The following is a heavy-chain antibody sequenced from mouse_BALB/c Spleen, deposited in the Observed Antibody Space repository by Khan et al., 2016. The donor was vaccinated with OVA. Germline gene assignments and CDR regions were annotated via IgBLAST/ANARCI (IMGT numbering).Heavy chain of an antibody. Sequence: QVQLQQSGPGLVQPSQSLSITCTVSGFSLTSYGVHWVRQSPGKGLEWLGVIWSGGTTDYNAAFISRLSISKDNSKSQVFFKMNSLQVNDTAIYGGARYGDYVHWYFDDWGAGTTVTVSS. V-gene: IGHV2-2*02. D-gene: IGHD2-13*01. CDR3: ARYGDYVHWYFDD. J-gene: IGHJ1*01. CDR2: IWSGGTT. CDR1: GFSLTSYG.